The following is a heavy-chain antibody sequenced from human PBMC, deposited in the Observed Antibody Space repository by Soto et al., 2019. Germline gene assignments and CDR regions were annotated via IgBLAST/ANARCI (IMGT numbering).Heavy chain of an antibody. CDR2: VFPADSET. V-gene: IGHV5-51*01. J-gene: IGHJ4*02. CDR3: ARRKLQCLGGSCYGTNDLDY. Sequence: GESLKISCQVSGYTFTNYWVAWVRQMPVKVLEWMGIVFPADSETRYCPSFQCQVTFSAVLTTRTAFLKWNSMGASDYAVYYCARRKLQCLGGSCYGTNDLDYWGQGXKVTVYS. D-gene: IGHD2-15*01. CDR1: GYTFTNYW.